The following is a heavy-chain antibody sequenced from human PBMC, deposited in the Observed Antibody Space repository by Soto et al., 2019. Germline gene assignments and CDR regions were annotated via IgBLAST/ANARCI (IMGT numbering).Heavy chain of an antibody. D-gene: IGHD1-26*01. J-gene: IGHJ5*02. CDR2: IYYSGST. CDR1: GGSISSYY. V-gene: IGHV4-59*01. CDR3: ARARVGATTGWFGP. Sequence: NPSETLSLTCTVSGGSISSYYWSWIRQPPGKGLEWIGYIYYSGSTNYNPSLKSRVTISGDTAKNQFSLKLSSVTAADTAVYYCARARVGATTGWFGPWGQGTLVTVSS.